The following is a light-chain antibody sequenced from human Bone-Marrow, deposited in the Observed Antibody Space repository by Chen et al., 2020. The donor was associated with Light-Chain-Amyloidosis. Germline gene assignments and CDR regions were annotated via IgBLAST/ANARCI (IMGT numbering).Light chain of an antibody. CDR3: SSYTITNTLV. CDR2: EVT. CDR1: SSDVGGDNH. Sequence: QSALTQPASVSGSPGQSITISCTGTSSDVGGDNHVSWYQQHPDKAPKLMIYEVTKRPSWVPDRFSGSKSDNTASQTSSGLQTEDEADYFCSSYTITNTLVFGSGTRVTVL. V-gene: IGLV2-14*01. J-gene: IGLJ1*01.